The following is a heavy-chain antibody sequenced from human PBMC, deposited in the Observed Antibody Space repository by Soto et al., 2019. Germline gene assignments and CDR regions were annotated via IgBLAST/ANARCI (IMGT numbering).Heavy chain of an antibody. J-gene: IGHJ5*02. CDR2: INHSGST. CDR1: GGSFSGYY. Sequence: QVQLQQWGAGLLKPSETLSLTCAVYGGSFSGYYWSWIRQPPGKGLEWIGEINHSGSTNYNPSLKSRVTISVDTSKNQFSLRLSSVTAADTAVYYCARGYHDFWTGYYTRTNNWFDPWGQGTLVTVSS. V-gene: IGHV4-34*02. CDR3: ARGYHDFWTGYYTRTNNWFDP. D-gene: IGHD3-3*01.